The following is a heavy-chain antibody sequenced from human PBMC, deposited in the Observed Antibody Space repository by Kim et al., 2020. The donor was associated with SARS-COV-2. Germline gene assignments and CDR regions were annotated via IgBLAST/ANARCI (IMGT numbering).Heavy chain of an antibody. CDR3: AKDRAAAGTGPLGY. CDR2: ISWNSGSI. Sequence: GGSLRLSCAASGFTFGDYAMHWVRQAPGKGLEWVSGISWNSGSIGYADSVKGRFTISRDNAKNSLYLQMNSLRAEDTALYYCAKDRAAAGTGPLGYWGQGTLVTVSS. D-gene: IGHD6-13*01. J-gene: IGHJ4*02. CDR1: GFTFGDYA. V-gene: IGHV3-9*01.